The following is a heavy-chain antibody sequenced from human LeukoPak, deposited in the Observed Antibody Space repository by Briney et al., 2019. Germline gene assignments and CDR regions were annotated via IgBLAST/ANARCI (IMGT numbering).Heavy chain of an antibody. J-gene: IGHJ4*02. Sequence: PGGSLRLSCAASGFTFSNDAMTWVRQAPGQGLEWVSTITGSDDRTYYADSVEGRFTISRDYSTNTMHMQMNSLRTEDTAMYYCAKGPQLNNGYYPDYWGQGTLVTVSS. V-gene: IGHV3-23*01. CDR3: AKGPQLNNGYYPDY. D-gene: IGHD3-22*01. CDR1: GFTFSNDA. CDR2: ITGSDDRT.